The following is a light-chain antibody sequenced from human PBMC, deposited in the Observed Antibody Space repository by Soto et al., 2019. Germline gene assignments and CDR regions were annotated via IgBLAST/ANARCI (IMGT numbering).Light chain of an antibody. J-gene: IGLJ3*02. V-gene: IGLV2-11*01. CDR3: CSFAASYTLV. CDR1: SSDVGRYNH. Sequence: QSALTQPRSVSGSPGQSVTISCTGTSSDVGRYNHVSWYQHHPGKAPKLRIYDVTEPPSGVPDRFSGSKSGSTASLTISGLQAEDEGDYYCCSFAASYTLVFGGGTKLTVL. CDR2: DVT.